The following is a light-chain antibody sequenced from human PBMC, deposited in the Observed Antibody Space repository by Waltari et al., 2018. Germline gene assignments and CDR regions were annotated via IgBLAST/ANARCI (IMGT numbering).Light chain of an antibody. Sequence: QSALTHPASVSGSPGQSISISCIGTSSDIGTFNLVSWYLQYPGTAPKLLIYDVSQRPSGVSNRFSGSKSGNTASLTISGLQAEDEAIYYCCSYAGSRTWVFGGGAKLTVL. CDR2: DVS. J-gene: IGLJ3*02. CDR1: SSDIGTFNL. CDR3: CSYAGSRTWV. V-gene: IGLV2-23*02.